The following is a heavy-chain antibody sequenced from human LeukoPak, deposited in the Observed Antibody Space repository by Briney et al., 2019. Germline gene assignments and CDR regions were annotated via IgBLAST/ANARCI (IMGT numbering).Heavy chain of an antibody. CDR1: GFTFSSYS. CDR3: AREPYSYGFDY. J-gene: IGHJ4*02. Sequence: GGSLRLSRAASGFTFSSYSMNWVRQAPGKGLEWVSYISSSSSTIYYADSVKGRFTISRDNAKNSLYLQMNSLRAEGTAVYYCAREPYSYGFDYWGQGTLVTVSS. CDR2: ISSSSSTI. D-gene: IGHD5-18*01. V-gene: IGHV3-48*01.